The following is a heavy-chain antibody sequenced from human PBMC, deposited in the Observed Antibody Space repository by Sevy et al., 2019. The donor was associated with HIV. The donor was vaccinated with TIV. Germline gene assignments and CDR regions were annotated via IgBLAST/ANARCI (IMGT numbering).Heavy chain of an antibody. Sequence: GGSLRLSCVASGFTFSDSWMTWVRQAPGKGLERIAFINEDGSRLGYVDSVRGRFTISRDDSKNTLYLQMNSLRAEDTAVYYCAREGCTKPHDYWGQGTLVTVSS. D-gene: IGHD2-8*01. CDR2: INEDGSRL. CDR3: AREGCTKPHDY. V-gene: IGHV3-7*03. CDR1: GFTFSDSW. J-gene: IGHJ4*02.